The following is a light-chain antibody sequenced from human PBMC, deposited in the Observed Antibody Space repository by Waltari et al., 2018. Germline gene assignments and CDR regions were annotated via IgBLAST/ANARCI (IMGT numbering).Light chain of an antibody. CDR3: SSYAHNNHFV. CDR1: SSDVGAYNH. V-gene: IGLV2-8*01. J-gene: IGLJ1*01. CDR2: EVN. Sequence: QSALTQPPSASGSPGQSVTISCTGTSSDVGAYNHVSWHQQHPGKAPKLMIYEVNKRPSGVPDRFSGSKSGNTASLTVSGLQADDEADYYCSSYAHNNHFVFGTGTKVTVL.